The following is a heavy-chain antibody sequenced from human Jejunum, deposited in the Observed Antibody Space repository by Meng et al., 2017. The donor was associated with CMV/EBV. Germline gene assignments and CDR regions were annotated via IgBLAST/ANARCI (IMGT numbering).Heavy chain of an antibody. CDR3: ARDPSPLGWFDP. V-gene: IGHV4-61*01. D-gene: IGHD3-10*01. CDR2: IYYSGRT. CDR1: GDSVSSGNYY. J-gene: IGHJ5*02. Sequence: SGDSVSSGNYYWSWIRQPPGKGLEWVGYIYYSGRTNYNPSLKSRVTISVDTSKNQFSLNLSSVTAADTAVYFCARDPSPLGWFDPWGQGILVTVSS.